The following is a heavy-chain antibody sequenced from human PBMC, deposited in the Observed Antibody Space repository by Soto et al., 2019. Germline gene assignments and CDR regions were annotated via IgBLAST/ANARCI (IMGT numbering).Heavy chain of an antibody. Sequence: SETLSLTCTVSGGSISSYYWSWIRQPPGKGLEWIGYIYYSGSTNYNPSLKSRVTISVDTSKNQFSLKLSSVTAADTAVYYCAREGSGSYYHDAFDIWGQGTMVTVSS. CDR1: GGSISSYY. J-gene: IGHJ3*02. CDR2: IYYSGST. D-gene: IGHD1-26*01. V-gene: IGHV4-59*01. CDR3: AREGSGSYYHDAFDI.